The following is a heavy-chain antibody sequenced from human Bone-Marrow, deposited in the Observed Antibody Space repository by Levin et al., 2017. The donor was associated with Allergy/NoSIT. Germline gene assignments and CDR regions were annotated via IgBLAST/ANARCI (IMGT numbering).Heavy chain of an antibody. CDR2: FDPVDGEM. V-gene: IGHV1-24*01. D-gene: IGHD3-10*01. Sequence: ASVKVSCKVSGNSLTDLSMHWVRQAPGKGLEWMGGFDPVDGEMLYAQDFQGRITMTEDTSTDTAYMELRSLTSGDTAVYFCATLQLADTTDYYFGMDVWGQGTSVSVSS. CDR3: ATLQLADTTDYYFGMDV. CDR1: GNSLTDLS. J-gene: IGHJ6*02.